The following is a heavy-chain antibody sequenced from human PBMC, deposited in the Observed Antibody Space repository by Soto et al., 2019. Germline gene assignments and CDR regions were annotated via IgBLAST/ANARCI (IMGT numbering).Heavy chain of an antibody. Sequence: PSETLSLTCAVYGGSFSGNYWSWIRQPTGKGLEWIGEIDHSGSTNYNPSLKSRVTISVDTSKNQFSLKLSSVTAADTAVYYCARRGIADITIFGVDIRRGWFDPWGQGTLVTVSS. CDR3: ARRGIADITIFGVDIRRGWFDP. D-gene: IGHD3-3*01. J-gene: IGHJ5*02. V-gene: IGHV4-34*01. CDR1: GGSFSGNY. CDR2: IDHSGST.